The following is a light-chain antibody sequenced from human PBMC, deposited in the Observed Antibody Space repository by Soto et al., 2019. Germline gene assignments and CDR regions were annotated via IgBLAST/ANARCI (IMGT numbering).Light chain of an antibody. CDR1: QDISNY. V-gene: IGKV1-33*01. CDR3: QQYDNLLT. Sequence: DIQMTQSPSSLSASVGDRVTITCQASQDISNYLNWYQQKPGKAPKLLIYDAFNVETGVPSRFSGSGSGTDFTFTISSLQPEDIATYYGQQYDNLLTFGPGTKVDIK. CDR2: DAF. J-gene: IGKJ3*01.